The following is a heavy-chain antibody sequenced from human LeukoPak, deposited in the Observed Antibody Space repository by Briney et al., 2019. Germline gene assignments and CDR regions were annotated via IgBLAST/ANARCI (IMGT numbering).Heavy chain of an antibody. CDR2: ISYDGSNK. CDR3: AKEPGSQNFDY. Sequence: PGRSLRLSCAASGFTFSSYGMHWVRQAPGKGLEWVAIISYDGSNKYYADSVKGRFTISRDNSKNTLYLQMNSLRAEDTAVYYCAKEPGSQNFDYWGQGTLVTVSS. J-gene: IGHJ4*02. CDR1: GFTFSSYG. D-gene: IGHD1-26*01. V-gene: IGHV3-30*18.